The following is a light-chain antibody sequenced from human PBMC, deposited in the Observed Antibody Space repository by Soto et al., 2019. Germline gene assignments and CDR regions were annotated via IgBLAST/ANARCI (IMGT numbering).Light chain of an antibody. CDR3: QQYNSYSLT. J-gene: IGKJ1*01. Sequence: DIQMTQSPSTLSASVGDRVTITCRAIQSISSWLAWYQQKPGKAPKLLIYDASSLESGVPSRFSGSGSGTEFTLTCSSLQPDDFAPYYCQQYNSYSLTFGQGTKVEIK. CDR2: DAS. V-gene: IGKV1-5*01. CDR1: QSISSW.